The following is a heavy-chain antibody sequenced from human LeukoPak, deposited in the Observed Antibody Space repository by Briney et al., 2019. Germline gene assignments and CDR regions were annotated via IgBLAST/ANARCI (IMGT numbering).Heavy chain of an antibody. J-gene: IGHJ4*02. V-gene: IGHV4-59*01. CDR3: AREPIAAAGGFDY. CDR1: GGSISSYY. Sequence: SETLSLTFTVSGGSISSYYWSWIRQPPGKGLEWIGYIYYSGSTNYNPSLKSRVTISVDTSKNQFSLKLSSVTAADTAVYYCAREPIAAAGGFDYWGQGTLVTVSS. D-gene: IGHD6-13*01. CDR2: IYYSGST.